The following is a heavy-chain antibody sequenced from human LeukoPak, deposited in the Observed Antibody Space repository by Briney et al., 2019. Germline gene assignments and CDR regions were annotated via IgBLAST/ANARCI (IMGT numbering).Heavy chain of an antibody. V-gene: IGHV3-23*01. CDR3: ARDPPYCGGDCYHYY. D-gene: IGHD2-21*02. CDR1: GFTFSSYG. CDR2: ISGSGGST. J-gene: IGHJ4*02. Sequence: GGSLTLSCAASGFTFSSYGMSWVRQAPGKGLEWVSAISGSGGSTYYADSVKGRFTISRDNAKNSLYLQMNSLRAEDTAVYYCARDPPYCGGDCYHYYWGQGTPVTVSS.